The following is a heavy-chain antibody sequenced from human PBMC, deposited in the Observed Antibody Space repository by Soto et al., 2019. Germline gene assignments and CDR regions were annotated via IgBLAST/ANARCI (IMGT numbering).Heavy chain of an antibody. CDR2: VSAYNRNT. J-gene: IGHJ6*02. CDR1: GYIFTNYV. V-gene: IGHV1-18*01. CDR3: ARSSGYDLDYDYGMDV. Sequence: QVQLVQSGAEVKKPGASVKVSCKASGYIFTNYVITWVRQAPGQGLEWMGWVSAYNRNTNYAQKLQGRVTMTTDTSKSTADMELRSLRSDDTALYYCARSSGYDLDYDYGMDVWGQGTTVTVSS. D-gene: IGHD5-12*01.